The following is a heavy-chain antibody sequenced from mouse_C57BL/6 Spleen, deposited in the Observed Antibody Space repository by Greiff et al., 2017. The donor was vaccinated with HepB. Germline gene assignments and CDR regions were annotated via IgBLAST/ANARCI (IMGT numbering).Heavy chain of an antibody. CDR1: GFTFSSYA. D-gene: IGHD4-1*01. Sequence: EVMLVESGGGLVKPGGSLKLSCAASGFTFSSYAMSWVRQTPEKRLEWVATISDGGSYTYYPDNVKGRFTISRDNAKNNLYLQMRHLKSEDTAMYYCARVNWAFDYWGQGTTLTVSS. CDR3: ARVNWAFDY. CDR2: ISDGGSYT. J-gene: IGHJ2*01. V-gene: IGHV5-4*03.